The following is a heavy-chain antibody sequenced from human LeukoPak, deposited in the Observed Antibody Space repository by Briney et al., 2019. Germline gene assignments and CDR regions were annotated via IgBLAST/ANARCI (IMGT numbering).Heavy chain of an antibody. D-gene: IGHD7-27*01. J-gene: IGHJ4*02. CDR2: ISYDGSNK. CDR1: GFTFSSYG. CDR3: ARDHKDWGVFDY. V-gene: IGHV3-30*03. Sequence: GGSLRLSCAASGFTFSSYGMHWVRQAPGKGLEWVAVISYDGSNKYYADSVKGRFTISRDNSKNTLYLQMNSLRVEDTAVYYCARDHKDWGVFDYWGQGTLVTVSS.